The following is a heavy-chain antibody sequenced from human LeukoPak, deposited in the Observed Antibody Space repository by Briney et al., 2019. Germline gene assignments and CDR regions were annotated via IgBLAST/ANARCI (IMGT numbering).Heavy chain of an antibody. V-gene: IGHV3-23*01. CDR2: ISGSGAGT. Sequence: GGSLRLSCAASGFSFSSYAMYWVRQAPGKGLEWVSAISGSGAGTYYADSVKGRFTISRDNSKNTLYLQMNSLRAEDTAVYYCARDSYGMDVWGQGTTVTVSS. CDR1: GFSFSSYA. CDR3: ARDSYGMDV. J-gene: IGHJ6*02.